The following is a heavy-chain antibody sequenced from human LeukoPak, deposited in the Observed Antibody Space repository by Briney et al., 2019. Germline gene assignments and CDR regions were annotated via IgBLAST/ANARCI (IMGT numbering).Heavy chain of an antibody. V-gene: IGHV3-20*04. J-gene: IGHJ5*02. CDR3: ARDTIKIYGDYEFDP. D-gene: IGHD4-17*01. CDR2: MNWNGGST. Sequence: AGGSLRLSCTTSGFTFDDYAMSWVRQVPGKGLEWVSGMNWNGGSTGYADSVKGRFTISRDDAKNSLYLQMNSLRAEDTAVYYCARDTIKIYGDYEFDPWGQGTLVTVSS. CDR1: GFTFDDYA.